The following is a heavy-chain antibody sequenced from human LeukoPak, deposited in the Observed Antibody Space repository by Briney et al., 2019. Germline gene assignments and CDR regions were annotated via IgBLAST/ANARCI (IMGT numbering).Heavy chain of an antibody. Sequence: ASVKVSCKVSGYTLTELPMHWVRRAPGKGLEWMGGFDPEDGETIYAQKFQGRVTMTEDTSTDTAYMELSSLRSEDTAVYYCATGVGYSGSYYDYWGQGTLVTVSS. J-gene: IGHJ4*02. CDR2: FDPEDGET. V-gene: IGHV1-24*01. D-gene: IGHD1-26*01. CDR1: GYTLTELP. CDR3: ATGVGYSGSYYDY.